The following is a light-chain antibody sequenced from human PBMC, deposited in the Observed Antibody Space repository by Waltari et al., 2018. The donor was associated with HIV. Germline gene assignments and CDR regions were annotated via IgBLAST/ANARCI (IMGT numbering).Light chain of an antibody. Sequence: AIQMTQSPSSLSASVGDRVTISCRASHGIANDLSWYQHKPGKAPRLLIYGSSTLQSGVSSRFSGGGSDTHFTLTISGLQPEDFATYYCLQDYIFPYTFGQGTTLEI. V-gene: IGKV1-6*01. CDR3: LQDYIFPYT. J-gene: IGKJ2*01. CDR2: GSS. CDR1: HGIAND.